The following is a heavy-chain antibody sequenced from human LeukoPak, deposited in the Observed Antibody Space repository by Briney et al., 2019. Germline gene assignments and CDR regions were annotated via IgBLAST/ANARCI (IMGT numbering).Heavy chain of an antibody. Sequence: SETLSLTCTVSGGSISRFYWRWIRQSPGKGLEWIGCIYYSGSTNYNPSLKSRVIISVDTSKNQFSLKMSSVTAADTAVYYCARHPGPVDFCDSWGQGTLVTVSS. V-gene: IGHV4-59*08. D-gene: IGHD2-8*02. J-gene: IGHJ4*02. CDR1: GGSISRFY. CDR2: IYYSGST. CDR3: ARHPGPVDFCDS.